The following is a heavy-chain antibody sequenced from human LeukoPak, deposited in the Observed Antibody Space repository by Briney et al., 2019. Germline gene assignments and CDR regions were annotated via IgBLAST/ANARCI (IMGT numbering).Heavy chain of an antibody. CDR2: ISGSGTNT. CDR3: AKDLGAGGGSVFDY. D-gene: IGHD3-10*01. V-gene: IGHV3-23*01. CDR1: GFTFSNHA. Sequence: PGGSLRLSCAASGFTFSNHAMSWVRQAPGKGLEWVSAISGSGTNTYYTDSVKGRFTISKDNSKNTLSLQMNSLRAEDTAMYYCAKDLGAGGGSVFDYWGQGALVTVSS. J-gene: IGHJ4*02.